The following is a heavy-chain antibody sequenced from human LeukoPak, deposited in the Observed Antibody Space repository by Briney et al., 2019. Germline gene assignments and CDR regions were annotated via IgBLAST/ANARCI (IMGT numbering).Heavy chain of an antibody. CDR1: GGSISSYY. D-gene: IGHD3-22*01. V-gene: IGHV4-4*07. CDR2: IYTSGST. CDR3: SSSDSSGYYYLT. Sequence: PSETLSLTCTVSGGSISSYYWSWIRQPAGKGLEWIGRIYTSGSTNYNPSLKSRVTISVDTSKTQFSLNLSSVTAADTAMYYCSSSDSSGYYYLTWGQGTLVTVSS. J-gene: IGHJ4*02.